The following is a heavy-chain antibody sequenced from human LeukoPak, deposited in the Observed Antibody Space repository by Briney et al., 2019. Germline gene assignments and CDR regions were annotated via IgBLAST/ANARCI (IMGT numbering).Heavy chain of an antibody. V-gene: IGHV3-30*18. J-gene: IGHJ6*03. CDR3: AKELVAYCGGDSPCYYYYYMDV. CDR2: ISYDGSNK. D-gene: IGHD2-21*02. CDR1: GFTFSSYG. Sequence: QPGRSLRLSCAASGFTFSSYGMHWVRQAPGKGLEWVAVISYDGSNKYYADSVKGRFTISRDNSKNTLYLQMNSLRAEDTAVYYCAKELVAYCGGDSPCYYYYYMDVWGKGTTVTVSS.